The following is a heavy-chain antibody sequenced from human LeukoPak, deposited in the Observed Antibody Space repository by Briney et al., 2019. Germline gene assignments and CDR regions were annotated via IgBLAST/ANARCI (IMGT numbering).Heavy chain of an antibody. D-gene: IGHD4-17*01. Sequence: SETLSLTCTVSGGSISSYYWSWIRQPPGKGLEWIGSIYHSGSTYYNPSLKSRVTISVDTSKNQFSLKLSSVTAADTAVYYCALGDAYYYYGMDVWGQGTTVTVSS. CDR1: GGSISSYY. CDR3: ALGDAYYYYGMDV. CDR2: IYHSGST. J-gene: IGHJ6*02. V-gene: IGHV4-59*04.